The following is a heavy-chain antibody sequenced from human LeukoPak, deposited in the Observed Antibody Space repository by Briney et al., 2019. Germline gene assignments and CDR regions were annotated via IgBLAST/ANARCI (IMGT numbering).Heavy chain of an antibody. J-gene: IGHJ3*02. CDR2: IYTSGST. CDR1: GGSISSYY. Sequence: PSETLSLTCTVSGGSISSYYWSWIRQPAGKGLEWIGRIYTSGSTDYNPSLKSRVTMSVDTSKNQFSLKLSSVTAADTAVYYCARGPDIVATLGAFDIWGQGTMVTVSS. CDR3: ARGPDIVATLGAFDI. V-gene: IGHV4-4*07. D-gene: IGHD5-12*01.